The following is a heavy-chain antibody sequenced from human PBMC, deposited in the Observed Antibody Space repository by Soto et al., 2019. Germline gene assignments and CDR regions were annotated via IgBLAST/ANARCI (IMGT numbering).Heavy chain of an antibody. D-gene: IGHD6-13*01. V-gene: IGHV4-39*02. Sequence: PSETLSLTCDVSGGPVGYTSFYWGWLRQSPGKGLEWIGSVHHSVTTYYNPSLKSRVTISMDTSKNQFSLRLTSVTAADTAVYYCARDTSSTSLRAEYFQFWGQGTQVTVSS. J-gene: IGHJ1*01. CDR1: GGPVGYTSFY. CDR3: ARDTSSTSLRAEYFQF. CDR2: VHHSVTT.